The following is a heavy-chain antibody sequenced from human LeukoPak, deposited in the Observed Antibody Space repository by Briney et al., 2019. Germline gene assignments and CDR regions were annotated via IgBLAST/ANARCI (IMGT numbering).Heavy chain of an antibody. CDR1: GFTFSSYG. CDR3: ARLAYCGGDCYQAYWYFDL. V-gene: IGHV4-31*02. J-gene: IGHJ2*01. D-gene: IGHD2-21*02. Sequence: LRLSCAASGFTFSSYGMSWIRQHPGKGLEWIGYIYYSGSTYYNPSLKSRVTISVDTSKNQFSLKLSSVTAADTAVYYCARLAYCGGDCYQAYWYFDLWGRGTLVTVSS. CDR2: IYYSGST.